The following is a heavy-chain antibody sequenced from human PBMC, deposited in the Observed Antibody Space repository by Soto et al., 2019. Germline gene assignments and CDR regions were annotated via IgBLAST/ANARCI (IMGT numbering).Heavy chain of an antibody. J-gene: IGHJ3*02. V-gene: IGHV3-11*06. Sequence: VQLVESGGGLVKPGGSLRLSCAASGFTFSDYYMSWIRQAPGKGLEWVSYISSSSSYTNYADSVKGRFTISRDNDKNSLYLQMNSLRAEDTAVYYCARAAFYDSSGPGAFDIWGQGTMVTVSS. D-gene: IGHD3-22*01. CDR1: GFTFSDYY. CDR3: ARAAFYDSSGPGAFDI. CDR2: ISSSSSYT.